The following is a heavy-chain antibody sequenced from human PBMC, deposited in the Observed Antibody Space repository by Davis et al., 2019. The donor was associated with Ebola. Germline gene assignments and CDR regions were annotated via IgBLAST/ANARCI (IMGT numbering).Heavy chain of an antibody. D-gene: IGHD3-9*01. Sequence: GESLKISCAASGFTFSNYGMNWVRQAPGKGLEWIAFISHDGRNIPYAGSVWGRFTISRDNSRNTVYLQMNSLRPEDTAVYYCARVMLRYFDWYPSDYWGRGTLVTVSS. J-gene: IGHJ4*02. CDR2: ISHDGRNI. V-gene: IGHV3-30*03. CDR3: ARVMLRYFDWYPSDY. CDR1: GFTFSNYG.